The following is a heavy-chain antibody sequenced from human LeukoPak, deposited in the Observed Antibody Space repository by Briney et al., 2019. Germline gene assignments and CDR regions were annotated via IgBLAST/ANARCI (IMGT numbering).Heavy chain of an antibody. J-gene: IGHJ3*02. V-gene: IGHV4-34*01. CDR3: ARGRAPGYARRAFDI. CDR2: INHSGST. D-gene: IGHD2-8*01. Sequence: PSETLSLTCAVYGGSISGYYWSWIRQPPGKGLEWIGEINHSGSTNYNPSLKSRVTISVDTSKNQFSLKLSSVTAADTAVYYCARGRAPGYARRAFDIWGQGTMVTVSS. CDR1: GGSISGYY.